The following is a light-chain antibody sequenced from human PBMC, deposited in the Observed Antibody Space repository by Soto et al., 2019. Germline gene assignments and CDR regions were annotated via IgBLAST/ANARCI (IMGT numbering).Light chain of an antibody. CDR3: SSYTASSTYV. V-gene: IGLV2-14*03. CDR1: SSDVGGYNY. J-gene: IGLJ1*01. Sequence: QSALTQPASVSGSPGQSITISCTGTSSDVGGYNYVSWYQHHPGKAPKLMIFDVSNRPSGVYNRFSGSKSGNTASLTISGLQAEDEADYYCSSYTASSTYVFGTGTKVTVL. CDR2: DVS.